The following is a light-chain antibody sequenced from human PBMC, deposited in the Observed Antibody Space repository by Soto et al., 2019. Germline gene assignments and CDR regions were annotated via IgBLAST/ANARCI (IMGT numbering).Light chain of an antibody. J-gene: IGLJ3*02. CDR3: CSYAGRSTLV. V-gene: IGLV2-23*01. Sequence: QSALTQPASVSGSPGQSITISCTGSSSDVGSYNLVSWHQQYPGKAPKLMIYEGSKRPSGVSNRFSGSKSGNTASLTISGLQAEDEAEDYCCSYAGRSTLVFGGGTQLTVL. CDR2: EGS. CDR1: SSDVGSYNL.